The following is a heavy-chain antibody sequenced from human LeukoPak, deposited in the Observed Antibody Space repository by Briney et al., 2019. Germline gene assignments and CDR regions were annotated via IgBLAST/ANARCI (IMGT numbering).Heavy chain of an antibody. D-gene: IGHD2-15*01. V-gene: IGHV4-39*01. CDR1: GGSISSSSYY. Sequence: PSETLSLTCTVSGGSISSSSYYWGWIRQPPGKGLEWIGSIYYSGSTYYNPSLKSRVTISVDTSKNQFSLKLSSVTAADTAVYYCAPTSGYCSGGSCYPDYWGQGTLVTVSS. J-gene: IGHJ4*02. CDR2: IYYSGST. CDR3: APTSGYCSGGSCYPDY.